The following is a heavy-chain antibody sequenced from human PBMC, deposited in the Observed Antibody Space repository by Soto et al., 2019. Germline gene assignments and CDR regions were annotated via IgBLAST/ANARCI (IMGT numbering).Heavy chain of an antibody. Sequence: GGSLRLSCAASGFTFSNAWMSWVRQAPGKGLEWVGRIKSKTDGGTTDYAAPVKGRFTISRDDSKNTLYLQMNSLKTEDTAVYYCTTDQEGATRYYYYYYGMDVWGQGTTVTVSS. CDR3: TTDQEGATRYYYYYYGMDV. CDR2: IKSKTDGGTT. D-gene: IGHD1-26*01. CDR1: GFTFSNAW. J-gene: IGHJ6*02. V-gene: IGHV3-15*01.